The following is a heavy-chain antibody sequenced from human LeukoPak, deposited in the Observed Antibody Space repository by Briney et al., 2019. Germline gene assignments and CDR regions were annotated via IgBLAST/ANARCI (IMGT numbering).Heavy chain of an antibody. Sequence: PGGSLRLSCTASGFTFGDYAMSWVRQAPGKGLEWLSAISGNGGGTYYADSVKGRFTISRDNSKNTLYLQMNSLRAEDTAIFYCAKDRLRYCSGGGCYSPVDYWGQGTLVTVSS. J-gene: IGHJ4*02. CDR1: GFTFGDYA. V-gene: IGHV3-23*01. CDR2: ISGNGGGT. CDR3: AKDRLRYCSGGGCYSPVDY. D-gene: IGHD2-15*01.